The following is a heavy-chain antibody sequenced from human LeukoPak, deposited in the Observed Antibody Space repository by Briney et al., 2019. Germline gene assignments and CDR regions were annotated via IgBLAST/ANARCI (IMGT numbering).Heavy chain of an antibody. CDR1: GGSFSGYY. V-gene: IGHV4-34*01. J-gene: IGHJ3*02. Sequence: SETLSLTCAVYGGSFSGYYWNWIRQPTGKGLEWIGEINHSGSTNYISSLKSRVTISIDTSKNQFSLKMSSVTAADTAVYYCARGLMGAGSSGAFDIWGQGTLVTVSS. CDR2: INHSGST. D-gene: IGHD1-26*01. CDR3: ARGLMGAGSSGAFDI.